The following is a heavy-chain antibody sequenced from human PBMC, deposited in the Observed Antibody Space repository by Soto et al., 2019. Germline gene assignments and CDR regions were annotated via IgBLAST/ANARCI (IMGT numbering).Heavy chain of an antibody. CDR2: IYYSGST. CDR1: GGSISSYY. V-gene: IGHV4-59*08. CDR3: ARLGKSPPHLIPAAIGYYGMDV. J-gene: IGHJ6*02. D-gene: IGHD2-2*01. Sequence: PSETLSLTCTVSGGSISSYYWSWIRQPPGKGLEWIGYIYYSGSTNYNPSLKSRVTISVDTSKNQFSLKLSSVTAADTAVYYCARLGKSPPHLIPAAIGYYGMDVWGQGTTVNVSS.